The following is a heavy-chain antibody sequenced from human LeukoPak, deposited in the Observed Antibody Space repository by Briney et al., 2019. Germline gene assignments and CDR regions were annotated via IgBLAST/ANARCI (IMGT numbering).Heavy chain of an antibody. CDR2: IYYSGST. J-gene: IGHJ6*02. V-gene: IGHV4-30-4*01. CDR1: GGSISSGDYY. CDR3: ARDGYYYDTLGGMDV. D-gene: IGHD3-22*01. Sequence: PSQTLSLTCTVSGGSISSGDYYWSWIRQPPGKGLEWIGYIYYSGSTYYNPSLKSRVTISVDTSKNQFSLKLSSVTAADTAVYYCARDGYYYDTLGGMDVWGQGTTVTVSS.